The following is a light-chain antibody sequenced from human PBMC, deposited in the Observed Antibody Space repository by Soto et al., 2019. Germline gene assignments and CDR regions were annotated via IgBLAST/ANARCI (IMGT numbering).Light chain of an antibody. CDR3: QKYNSAPLT. V-gene: IGKV1-27*01. CDR2: AAS. CDR1: QDISNS. Sequence: DIQMTQSPSSLSASVGDRVTITCRASQDISNSLAWYQQKPGKVPKVLIYAASILQSGVPARFSGSGSGTDITLTISSLQPEDVATYYCQKYNSAPLTFGGGTKLEI. J-gene: IGKJ4*01.